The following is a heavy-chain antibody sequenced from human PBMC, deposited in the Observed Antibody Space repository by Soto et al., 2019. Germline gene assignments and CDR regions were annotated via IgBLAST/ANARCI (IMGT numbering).Heavy chain of an antibody. CDR1: GYTFTSYA. Sequence: ASVTVSCTASGYTFTSYAMHWVRQAPGQRLEWMGWINAGNGNTKYSQKFQGRVTITRDTSASTAYMELSSLRSEDTAVYYCARDCSGGSCYLAMDYWGQGTLVTVSS. D-gene: IGHD2-15*01. CDR2: INAGNGNT. V-gene: IGHV1-3*01. J-gene: IGHJ4*02. CDR3: ARDCSGGSCYLAMDY.